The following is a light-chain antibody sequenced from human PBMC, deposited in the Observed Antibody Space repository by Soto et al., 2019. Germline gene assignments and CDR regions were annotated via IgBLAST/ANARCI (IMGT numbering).Light chain of an antibody. CDR3: QQSGSTLFT. Sequence: EIVLTQSPATLSLSPGERATLSCRASQSVSSYLAWYQQKPGQAPRLLIYDASNRATGIPARFSGSGSGTDFTLTISRLEPEDFAVYYCQQSGSTLFTFGGGTKVE. V-gene: IGKV3-11*01. CDR2: DAS. CDR1: QSVSSY. J-gene: IGKJ4*01.